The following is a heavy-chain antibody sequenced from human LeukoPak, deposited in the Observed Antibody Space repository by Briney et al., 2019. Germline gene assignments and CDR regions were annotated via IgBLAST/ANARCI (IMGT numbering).Heavy chain of an antibody. J-gene: IGHJ5*02. CDR3: ARDQGTSTTAPKRKGRFDP. Sequence: PGRSLRLSCAASGFTFSNHGMHWVRQAPGKGLEWVALIWYDGSNKEYAESVKGRFTISRDNSKNTLYLQINSLRDKDTAVYYCARDQGTSTTAPKRKGRFDPWGQGTLVTVSS. CDR2: IWYDGSNK. D-gene: IGHD1-1*01. CDR1: GFTFSNHG. V-gene: IGHV3-33*01.